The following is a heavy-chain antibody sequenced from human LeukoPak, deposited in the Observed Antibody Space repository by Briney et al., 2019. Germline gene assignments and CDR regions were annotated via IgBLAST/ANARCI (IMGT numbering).Heavy chain of an antibody. CDR3: ASWGFLEWLLRNDGYYFDY. V-gene: IGHV3-30-3*01. CDR1: GFTFSSYA. D-gene: IGHD3-3*01. Sequence: GRSLRLSCAASGFTFSSYAMHWVRQAPGKGLEWVAVISYDGSNKYYADSVKGRFTISRDNSKNTLYLQMNSLRAEDTAVYYCASWGFLEWLLRNDGYYFDYWGQGTLVTVSS. J-gene: IGHJ4*02. CDR2: ISYDGSNK.